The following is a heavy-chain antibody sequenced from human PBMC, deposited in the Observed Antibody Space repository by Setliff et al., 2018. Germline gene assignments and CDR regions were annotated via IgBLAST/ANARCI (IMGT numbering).Heavy chain of an antibody. J-gene: IGHJ4*02. CDR3: ATEKFPGDWGDY. D-gene: IGHD2-21*01. V-gene: IGHV4-34*01. CDR2: INHSGST. Sequence: SETLSLTCTVSGGSISSHYWSWIRQPPGKGLEWIGEINHSGSTNYNPSLKSRVTISVDKSKNQFSLKLSSVTAADTAVYYCATEKFPGDWGDYWGQGTLVTVSS. CDR1: GGSISSHY.